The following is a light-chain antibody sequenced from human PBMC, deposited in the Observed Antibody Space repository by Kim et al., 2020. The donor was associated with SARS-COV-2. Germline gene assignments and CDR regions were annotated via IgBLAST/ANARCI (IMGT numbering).Light chain of an antibody. CDR1: QTVGGTY. V-gene: IGKV3-20*01. Sequence: LSPGERATLSGRASQTVGGTYLAWYQQKPGQAPRLLIYGAFSRATGIPDRFSGSGSGTDFTLSISRLEPEDFAVYYCQQYGVSPYTFGQGTNLEIK. CDR2: GAF. J-gene: IGKJ2*01. CDR3: QQYGVSPYT.